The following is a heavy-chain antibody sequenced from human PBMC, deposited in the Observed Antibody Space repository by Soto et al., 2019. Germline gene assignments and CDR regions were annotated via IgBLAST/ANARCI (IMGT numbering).Heavy chain of an antibody. V-gene: IGHV3-49*04. Sequence: PGGTLRPSSSAPGFTSGDYAMSRVRQASGMGRAWLGCSGSRPYRGTTYYSASVKGIFTISRVDSISISYLQLNSLKIEDTAFYTCTIDLSTPPGRRPDFCCLDVYGQGTTVTVSS. D-gene: IGHD2-15*01. CDR3: TIDLSTPPGRRPDFCCLDV. J-gene: IGHJ6*02. CDR2: SGSRPYRGTT. CDR1: GFTSGDYA.